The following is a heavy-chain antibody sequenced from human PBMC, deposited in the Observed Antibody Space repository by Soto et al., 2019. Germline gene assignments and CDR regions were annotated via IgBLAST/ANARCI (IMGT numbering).Heavy chain of an antibody. CDR2: IIPMFDTP. Sequence: GASVKVSCKASGGTFSSDSFSWVRQAPGQGLEWMGGIIPMFDTPIYAQKFQDRVTITADESTSTAYMQLSSLRSCVTTVYYCARSGGLDRDFNYWGQGSLVTVSS. CDR1: GGTFSSDS. D-gene: IGHD2-15*01. CDR3: ARSGGLDRDFNY. V-gene: IGHV1-69*13. J-gene: IGHJ4*02.